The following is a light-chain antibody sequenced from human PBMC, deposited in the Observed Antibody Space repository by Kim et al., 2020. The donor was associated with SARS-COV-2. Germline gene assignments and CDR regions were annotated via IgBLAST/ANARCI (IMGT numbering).Light chain of an antibody. CDR2: DVT. CDR3: CSHTISSTWV. J-gene: IGLJ1*01. V-gene: IGLV2-14*03. CDR1: TSDVGGYNY. Sequence: QSALTQPASVSGSPGQSITISCTGTTSDVGGYNYVSWYQQHPGKAPKIMIFDVTSRPSGVSNRFSGSKSGNTASLTISGLQAEDGADYYCCSHTISSTWVFGTGTKVTVL.